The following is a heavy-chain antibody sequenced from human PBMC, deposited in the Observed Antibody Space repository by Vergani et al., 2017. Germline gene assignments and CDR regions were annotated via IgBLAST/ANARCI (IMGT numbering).Heavy chain of an antibody. D-gene: IGHD3-9*01. Sequence: QVQLVQSGAEVKKPGAAVKVSCKASGYYFTDNYLHWVRQAPGQGLEWMGRITPQNGGTQYAEKFKGRVTMTRDTSITTAYMELTSLTSDDTAVYYCVRGCSFDWLSTWGQGTLVTVSS. J-gene: IGHJ5*02. CDR3: VRGCSFDWLST. CDR1: GYYFTDNY. CDR2: ITPQNGGT. V-gene: IGHV1-2*02.